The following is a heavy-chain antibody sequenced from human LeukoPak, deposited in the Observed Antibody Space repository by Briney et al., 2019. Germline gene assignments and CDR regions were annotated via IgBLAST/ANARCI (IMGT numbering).Heavy chain of an antibody. V-gene: IGHV3-30*04. CDR1: GFTFSNYA. Sequence: TGGSLRLSCTASGFTFSNYAMHWVRQAPGKGLEWMTVISFDGNNKYYEDSVKGRFTISRDNSKKPLYLQMNSLRAEDTAVYYCARTFWDKSNGYDYYFDYWGQGSLVTVSS. CDR2: ISFDGNNK. CDR3: ARTFWDKSNGYDYYFDY. D-gene: IGHD5-12*01. J-gene: IGHJ4*02.